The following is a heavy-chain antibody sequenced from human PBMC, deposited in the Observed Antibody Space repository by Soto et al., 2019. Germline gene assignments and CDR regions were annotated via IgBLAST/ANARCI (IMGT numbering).Heavy chain of an antibody. J-gene: IGHJ5*02. CDR1: GYSFTSYW. V-gene: IGHV5-51*01. Sequence: GESLKISCKGSGYSFTSYWIGWVRQMPGKGLEWMGIIYPGDSDTRYSPSFQGQVTISADKSISTAYLQWSSLKASDTAMYYCARSYYYDSSGYYAFDPWGQGTLVTVSS. D-gene: IGHD3-22*01. CDR2: IYPGDSDT. CDR3: ARSYYYDSSGYYAFDP.